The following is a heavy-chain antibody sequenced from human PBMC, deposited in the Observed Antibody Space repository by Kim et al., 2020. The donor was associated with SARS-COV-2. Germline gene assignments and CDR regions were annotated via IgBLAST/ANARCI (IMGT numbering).Heavy chain of an antibody. CDR1: GYTFTSYG. CDR2: ISAYNGNT. V-gene: IGHV1-18*01. D-gene: IGHD3-10*01. Sequence: ASVKVSCKASGYTFTSYGISWVRQAPGQGLEWMGWISAYNGNTNYAQKLQGRVTMTTDTSTSTAYMELRSLRYDDTAVYYCARDSDYYGSGSYDYYYGMDVWGQGTTVTVSS. J-gene: IGHJ6*02. CDR3: ARDSDYYGSGSYDYYYGMDV.